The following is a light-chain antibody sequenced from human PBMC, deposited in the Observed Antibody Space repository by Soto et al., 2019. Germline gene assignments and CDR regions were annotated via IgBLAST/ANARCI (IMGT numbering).Light chain of an antibody. CDR1: QSVLHSSNNKNY. J-gene: IGKJ2*01. V-gene: IGKV4-1*01. Sequence: DIVMTQSPDSLAVSLGERATINCKSSQSVLHSSNNKNYLAWYQQKPGQPPKLLIYWASTRESGVPDRFSGSGSGTDFTLTISSLQAEDVAVYYCQQYYSAPHTFGRGTKLEIK. CDR2: WAS. CDR3: QQYYSAPHT.